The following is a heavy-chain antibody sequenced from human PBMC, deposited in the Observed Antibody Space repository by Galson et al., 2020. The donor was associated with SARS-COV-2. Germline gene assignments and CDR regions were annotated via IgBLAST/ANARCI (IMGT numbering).Heavy chain of an antibody. CDR3: ARGDVEYDFWSGYQNYYYYMDV. CDR1: GGSISSYY. J-gene: IGHJ6*03. D-gene: IGHD3-3*01. V-gene: IGHV4-59*01. Sequence: SETLSLTCTVSGGSISSYYWSWIRQPPGKGLEWIGYIHYSGSTNYNPSLKSRVTISVDTSKNQFSLKLSSVTAADTAVYYCARGDVEYDFWSGYQNYYYYMDVWGKGTTVTVSS. CDR2: IHYSGST.